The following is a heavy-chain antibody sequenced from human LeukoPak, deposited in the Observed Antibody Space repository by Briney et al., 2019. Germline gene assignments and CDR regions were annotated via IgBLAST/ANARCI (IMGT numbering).Heavy chain of an antibody. D-gene: IGHD2-2*01. CDR3: AREIRGVVVPAAIGERINWFDP. Sequence: PSETLSLTCTVSGGSVSSGSYYWSWIRQPPGKGLEWIGYIYYSGSTNYNPSLKSRVTISVDTSKNQFSLKLSSVTAADTAVYYCAREIRGVVVPAAIGERINWFDPWGQGTLVTVSS. J-gene: IGHJ5*02. CDR1: GGSVSSGSYY. V-gene: IGHV4-61*01. CDR2: IYYSGST.